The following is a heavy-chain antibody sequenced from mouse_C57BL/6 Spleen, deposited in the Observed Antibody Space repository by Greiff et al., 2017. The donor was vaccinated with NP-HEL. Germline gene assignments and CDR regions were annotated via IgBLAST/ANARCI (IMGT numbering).Heavy chain of an antibody. D-gene: IGHD2-5*01. CDR2: IYPGDGDT. J-gene: IGHJ3*01. CDR3: AREGIYSNYGFAY. CDR1: GYAFSSYW. V-gene: IGHV1-80*01. Sequence: QVQLKQSGAELVKPGASVKISCKASGYAFSSYWMNWVKQRPGKGLEWIGQIYPGDGDTNYNGKFKGKATLTADKSSSTAYMQLSSLTSEDSAVYFCAREGIYSNYGFAYWGQGTLVTVSA.